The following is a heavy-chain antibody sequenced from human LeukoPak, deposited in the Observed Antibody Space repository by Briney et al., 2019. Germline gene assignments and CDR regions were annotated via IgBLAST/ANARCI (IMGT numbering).Heavy chain of an antibody. D-gene: IGHD3/OR15-3a*01. J-gene: IGHJ4*02. Sequence: GGSLRLSCAASGFTFSSYSMNWVRQAPGKGLEWVSSISSSSSYIYYADSVKGRFTISRDNAKNSLYLQMNSLRAEDTAVYYCARVGTGYSGPFDYWGQGTLVTVSS. V-gene: IGHV3-21*01. CDR3: ARVGTGYSGPFDY. CDR1: GFTFSSYS. CDR2: ISSSSSYI.